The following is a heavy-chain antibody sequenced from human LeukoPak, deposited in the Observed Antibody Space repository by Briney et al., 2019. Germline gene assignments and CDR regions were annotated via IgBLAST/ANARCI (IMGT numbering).Heavy chain of an antibody. V-gene: IGHV3-33*06. J-gene: IGHJ3*01. D-gene: IGHD3-16*01. Sequence: DSVKGRFTFSRDNSKNTLSLQMNSLRAEDTAVYYCAKERGPFGAFDFWGQGTMVTVSS. CDR3: AKERGPFGAFDF.